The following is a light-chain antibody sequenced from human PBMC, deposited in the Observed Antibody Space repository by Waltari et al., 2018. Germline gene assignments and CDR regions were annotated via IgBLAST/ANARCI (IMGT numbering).Light chain of an antibody. CDR2: AAS. J-gene: IGKJ2*01. Sequence: DIQLTLSPSSLSASVADSVSITCRASQSISSYLTWYQQKPGKAPKLLIYAASSLQSGVPSRFSGSGSGTDFTLTISSLQPEDFATYYCQQSYSTPHTFGQGTKLEIK. CDR1: QSISSY. V-gene: IGKV1-39*01. CDR3: QQSYSTPHT.